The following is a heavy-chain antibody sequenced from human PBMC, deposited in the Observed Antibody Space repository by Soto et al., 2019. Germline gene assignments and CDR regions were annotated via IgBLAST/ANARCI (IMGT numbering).Heavy chain of an antibody. CDR2: IYYTGST. J-gene: IGHJ4*02. CDR3: ATSLVTSRTRVDY. Sequence: PSETLSLTCVVSCGFYWSWIRQLPGKGLEWLGYIYYTGSTQYTPSLKSRLTISTDTSDNQFSLRLTSVTAADTAVYYCATSLVTSRTRVDYWGQGTLVTVSS. CDR1: CGFY. D-gene: IGHD1-26*01. V-gene: IGHV4-31*11.